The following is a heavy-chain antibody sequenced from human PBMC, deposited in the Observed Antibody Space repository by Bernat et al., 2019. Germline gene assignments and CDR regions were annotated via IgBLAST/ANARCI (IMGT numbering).Heavy chain of an antibody. CDR2: IKQDGSEK. J-gene: IGHJ4*02. CDR1: GFTFSSYW. CDR3: ARDSTYYDILTGYAKPLPFDY. Sequence: EVQLVESGGGLVQPGGSLRLSCAASGFTFSSYWMSWVRQAPGKGLDGLANIKQDGSEKYYVDSVKGRFTISRDNAKNSLYLQMNSLRAEDTAVYYCARDSTYYDILTGYAKPLPFDYWGQGTLVTVSS. D-gene: IGHD3-9*01. V-gene: IGHV3-7*01.